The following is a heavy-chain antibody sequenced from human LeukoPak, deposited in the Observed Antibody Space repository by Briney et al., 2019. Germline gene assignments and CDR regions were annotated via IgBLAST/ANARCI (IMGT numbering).Heavy chain of an antibody. CDR2: IGGSGGAI. D-gene: IGHD3-10*01. CDR1: GFTFSSYG. V-gene: IGHV3-23*01. J-gene: IGHJ4*02. Sequence: GGSLRLSCAASGFTFSSYGMSWVRQAPGKGLQWVSEIGGSGGAIYYADSVKGRFTISRDDSTNTLYLQMNSLKSEDTAVYYCTTYGSGRKFDYWGQGILVTVSS. CDR3: TTYGSGRKFDY.